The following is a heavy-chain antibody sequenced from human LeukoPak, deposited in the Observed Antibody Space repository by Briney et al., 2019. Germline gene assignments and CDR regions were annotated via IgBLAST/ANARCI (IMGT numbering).Heavy chain of an antibody. CDR3: AKWYSGSSGLYNFDS. J-gene: IGHJ4*02. V-gene: IGHV3-23*01. D-gene: IGHD1-26*01. CDR1: GFTFSSYG. CDR2: ITGSTGNT. Sequence: GGSLRLSCAXSGFTFSSYGMTWVRQPPGKGLEGVSSITGSTGNTYYADSVKGRFTISRDNSKNTLYLQMNSLRAEDTAVYYCAKWYSGSSGLYNFDSWGQGTLVTVSS.